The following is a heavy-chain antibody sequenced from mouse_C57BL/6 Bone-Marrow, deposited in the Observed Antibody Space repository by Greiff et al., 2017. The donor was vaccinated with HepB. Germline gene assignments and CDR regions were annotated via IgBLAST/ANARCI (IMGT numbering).Heavy chain of an antibody. Sequence: VQLQESGAELVRPGASVKLSCKASGYTFTDYYINWVKQRPGQGLEWIARLYPGSGNTYYNEKFKGKATLTAEKSSSTAYMQLSSLTSEDSAVYFCARDYDSLYAMDYWGQGTSVTVSS. D-gene: IGHD2-4*01. J-gene: IGHJ4*01. CDR3: ARDYDSLYAMDY. CDR1: GYTFTDYY. V-gene: IGHV1-76*01. CDR2: LYPGSGNT.